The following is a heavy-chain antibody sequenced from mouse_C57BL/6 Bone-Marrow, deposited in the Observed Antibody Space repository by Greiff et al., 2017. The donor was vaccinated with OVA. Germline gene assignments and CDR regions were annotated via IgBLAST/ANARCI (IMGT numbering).Heavy chain of an antibody. V-gene: IGHV1-7*01. CDR3: ARVLYGKDYFDY. CDR2: INPSSGYT. J-gene: IGHJ2*01. D-gene: IGHD1-1*01. CDR1: GYTFTSYW. Sequence: QVHVKQSGAELAKPGASVKLSCKASGYTFTSYWMHWVKQRPGQGLEWIGYINPSSGYTKYNQKFKDKATLTADKSSSTAYMQLSSLTYEDSAVYYCARVLYGKDYFDYWGQGTTLTVSS.